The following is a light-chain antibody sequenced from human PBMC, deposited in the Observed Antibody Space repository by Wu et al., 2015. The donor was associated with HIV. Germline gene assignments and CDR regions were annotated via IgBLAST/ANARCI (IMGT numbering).Light chain of an antibody. V-gene: IGKV3-20*01. J-gene: IGKJ2*03. CDR1: QSVSSSY. CDR3: QQYGSSPKS. Sequence: EIVLTQSPGTLSLSPGERATLSCRASQSVSSSYLAWYQQKPGQAPRLLIYGASRRATGIPDRVSGSGSGTDFTFTISRLEPEDFALYYCQQYGSSPKSFGQGTKLEIK. CDR2: GAS.